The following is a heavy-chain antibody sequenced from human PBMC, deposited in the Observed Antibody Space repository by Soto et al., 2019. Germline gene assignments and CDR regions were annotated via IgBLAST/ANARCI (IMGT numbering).Heavy chain of an antibody. D-gene: IGHD2-2*01. V-gene: IGHV4-39*01. CDR2: IDYSGSA. J-gene: IGHJ5*02. CDR1: GGSISSVSYY. CDR3: ARLHCNSPNCVPLDP. Sequence: QLQLQESGPGLVKPSETLSLTCSVSGGSISSVSYYWGWIRQPPGKGLEWIGSIDYSGSAYYSPSLKSRVTMSVDTSKNQLSLELRSVTAADTAVYYCARLHCNSPNCVPLDPWGQGTLVTVSS.